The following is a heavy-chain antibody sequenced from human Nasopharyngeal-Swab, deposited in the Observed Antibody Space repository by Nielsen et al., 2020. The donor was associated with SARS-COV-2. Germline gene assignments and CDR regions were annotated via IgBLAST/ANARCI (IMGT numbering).Heavy chain of an antibody. J-gene: IGHJ4*02. CDR2: IRSKAYGGTT. D-gene: IGHD3-3*01. CDR1: GFTFCDYA. V-gene: IGHV3-49*04. Sequence: GGSLRLSCTASGFTFCDYAMSWVRQAPGKGLEWVGFIRSKAYGGTTEYAASVKGRFTISRDDSKSIAYLQMNSLKTEDTAVYYCTRTDDFWSGYSIFDYWGQGTLVTVSS. CDR3: TRTDDFWSGYSIFDY.